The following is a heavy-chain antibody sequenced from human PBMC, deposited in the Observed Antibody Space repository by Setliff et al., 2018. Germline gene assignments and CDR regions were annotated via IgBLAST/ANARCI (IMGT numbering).Heavy chain of an antibody. CDR1: GATFSSYG. CDR2: TIPMFGTT. CDR3: ARDTHQWDLLYFDS. V-gene: IGHV1-69*05. D-gene: IGHD1-26*01. J-gene: IGHJ4*02. Sequence: GASVKVSCKASGATFSSYGISWVRQAPGQGLEWMGGTIPMFGTTEYAQKFQGRLTIITDESTNTAFMQLSSLRSDDTAVYYCARDTHQWDLLYFDSWGQGTLVTVSS.